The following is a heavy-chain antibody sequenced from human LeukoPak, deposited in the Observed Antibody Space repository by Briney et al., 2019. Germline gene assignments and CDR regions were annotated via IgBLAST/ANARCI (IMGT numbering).Heavy chain of an antibody. J-gene: IGHJ4*02. CDR2: VYHVGTT. CDR3: ARQLVRSGSYSDY. CDR1: GGSISSYY. D-gene: IGHD1-26*01. V-gene: IGHV4-59*08. Sequence: KASETLSLTCIVSGGSISSYYWSWIRQPPGKGLEWIGVYHVGTTDYNPSLKSRVTISVDTSKNQFSLKLSSVTAADTAVYYCARQLVRSGSYSDYWGQGTLVTVSS.